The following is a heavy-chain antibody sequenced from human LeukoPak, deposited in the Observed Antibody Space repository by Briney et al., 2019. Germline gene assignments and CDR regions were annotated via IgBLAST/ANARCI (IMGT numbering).Heavy chain of an antibody. V-gene: IGHV1-18*01. Sequence: ASVKVSCKASGYTFTSFGISWVRQAPGQGLEWMGWISAYNGNTNYAQKLQGRVTMTTDTSTSTAYMELRSLRSDDTAVYYCARDLPDIVVVVAATLDIWGQGTMVTVSA. D-gene: IGHD2-15*01. CDR3: ARDLPDIVVVVAATLDI. CDR2: ISAYNGNT. J-gene: IGHJ3*02. CDR1: GYTFTSFG.